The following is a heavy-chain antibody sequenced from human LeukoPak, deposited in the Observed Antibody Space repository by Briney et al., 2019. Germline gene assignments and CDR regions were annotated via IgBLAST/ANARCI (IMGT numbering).Heavy chain of an antibody. CDR1: GYTFTGYY. D-gene: IGHD6-13*01. CDR2: IDPNSGGT. J-gene: IGHJ5*02. V-gene: IGHV1-2*02. CDR3: ATTSSSSWYGFDP. Sequence: ASVKVSCKTSGYTFTGYYIHWVRQAPGQRLEWMGWIDPNSGGTNYAQKFQGRVTMTRDTSISTAYMELSRLTSADTAVYRCATTSSSSWYGFDPWGQRTLVTVSS.